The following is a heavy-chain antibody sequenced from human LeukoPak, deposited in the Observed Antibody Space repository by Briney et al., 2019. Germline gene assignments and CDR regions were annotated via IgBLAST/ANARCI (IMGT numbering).Heavy chain of an antibody. CDR1: GFTFSSYA. V-gene: IGHV3-23*01. D-gene: IGHD2-2*01. CDR2: ISGSGGST. J-gene: IGHJ4*02. Sequence: PGGSLRLSCAASGFTFSSYAMSWVRQAPGKGLEWDSAISGSGGSTYYADSVKGRFTISRDNSKNTLYLQMNSLRAEDTAVYYCALDREYQLPRDDYWGQGTLVTVSS. CDR3: ALDREYQLPRDDY.